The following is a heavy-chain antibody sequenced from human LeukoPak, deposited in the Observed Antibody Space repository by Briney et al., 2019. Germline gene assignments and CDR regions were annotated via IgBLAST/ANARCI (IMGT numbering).Heavy chain of an antibody. CDR2: ISSSSSTI. CDR1: GFTFSSYS. D-gene: IGHD3-3*01. J-gene: IGHJ4*02. Sequence: GGSLRLSCAASGFTFSSYSMNWVRQAPGKGLEWVSCISSSSSTIYYADSVKGRFTISRDNAKNSLYLQMNSLRAEDTAVYYCARDDDFWSGYYGAHFDYWGQGTLVTVSS. CDR3: ARDDDFWSGYYGAHFDY. V-gene: IGHV3-48*01.